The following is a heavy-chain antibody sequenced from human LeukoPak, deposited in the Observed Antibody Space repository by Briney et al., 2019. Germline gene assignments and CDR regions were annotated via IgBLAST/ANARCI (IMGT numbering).Heavy chain of an antibody. CDR2: ISSSSSYI. CDR1: GFTFSSYS. V-gene: IGHV3-21*01. J-gene: IGHJ5*02. D-gene: IGHD3-22*01. Sequence: GRSLRLSCAASGFTFSSYSMNWVRQAPGKGLEWVSSISSSSSYIYYADSVKGRFTISRDNAKNSLYLQMNSLRAEDTAVYYCARDGYYDSIGSGFDPWGQGTLVTVSS. CDR3: ARDGYYDSIGSGFDP.